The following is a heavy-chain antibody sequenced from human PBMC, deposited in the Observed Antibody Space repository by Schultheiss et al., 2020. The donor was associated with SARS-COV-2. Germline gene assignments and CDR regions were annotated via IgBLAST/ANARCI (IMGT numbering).Heavy chain of an antibody. J-gene: IGHJ4*02. CDR1: GFTFSSYG. CDR2: ISYDGSNK. CDR3: AKDAHITMIVVVITYFDY. Sequence: GGSLRLSCAASGFTFSSYGMHWVRQAPGKGLEWVAVISYDGSNKYYADSVKGRFTISRDNSKNTLYLQMNSLRAEDTAVYYCAKDAHITMIVVVITYFDYWGQGTLVTVSS. V-gene: IGHV3-30*18. D-gene: IGHD3-22*01.